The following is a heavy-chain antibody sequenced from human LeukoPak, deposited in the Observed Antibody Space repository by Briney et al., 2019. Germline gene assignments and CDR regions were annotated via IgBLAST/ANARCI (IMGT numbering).Heavy chain of an antibody. CDR2: IQKDGSEK. CDR1: GFTFGNYW. J-gene: IGHJ4*02. D-gene: IGHD3-22*01. CDR3: VRLRDSSGFFGY. V-gene: IGHV3-7*01. Sequence: GGSLRLSCGGSGFTFGNYWMSWVREAPGKGLEWVANIQKDGSEKHYVASVEGRFTISRDNVENSLFLQLNSLRVGDTAVYYCVRLRDSSGFFGYWGQGALVTVSS.